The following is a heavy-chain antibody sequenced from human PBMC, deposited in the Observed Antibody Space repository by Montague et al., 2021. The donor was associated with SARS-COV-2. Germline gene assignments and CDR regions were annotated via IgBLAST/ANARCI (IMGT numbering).Heavy chain of an antibody. CDR2: LYYSGST. J-gene: IGHJ5*01. Sequence: SETLSLTCTVSGGSISSNNYYWGWLRQPPGKGLEWVVSLYYSGSTYYNPSLRSRVTISVDTSKNQFSLKLSSVTAADTAVYYCAGQRPIVVLGDGVRVGFDSWGQGTLVTVSS. CDR1: GGSISSNNYY. CDR3: AGQRPIVVLGDGVRVGFDS. D-gene: IGHD2-15*01. V-gene: IGHV4-39*01.